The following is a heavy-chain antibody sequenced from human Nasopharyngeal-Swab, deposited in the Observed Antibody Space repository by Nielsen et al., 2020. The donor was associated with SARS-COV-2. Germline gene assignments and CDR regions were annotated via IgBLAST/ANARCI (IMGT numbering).Heavy chain of an antibody. CDR2: ISSSRSTI. J-gene: IGHJ6*02. CDR1: GFTFSSYE. Sequence: GESLKISCAASGFTFSSYEMNWVRQAPGKGLEWVSYISSSRSTIYYADSVKGRFTISRDNAKNSLYLQMNSLRAEDTAVYYCARGRAQLWSRVNGMDVWGQGTTVTVSS. D-gene: IGHD5-18*01. V-gene: IGHV3-48*03. CDR3: ARGRAQLWSRVNGMDV.